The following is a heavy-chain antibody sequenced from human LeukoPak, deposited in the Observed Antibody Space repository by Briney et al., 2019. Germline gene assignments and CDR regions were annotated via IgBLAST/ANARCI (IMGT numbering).Heavy chain of an antibody. J-gene: IGHJ4*02. D-gene: IGHD1-26*01. Sequence: ETLSLTCTVSGGSISSSSYYWGWIRQPPGKGLEWVANIKEDGSKKDYVDSVKGRFTISRDNAKNSLYLEMNSLRAEDTAVYYCARDEVGGSYAYWGQGTLVTVSS. CDR2: IKEDGSKK. CDR3: ARDEVGGSYAY. V-gene: IGHV3-7*01. CDR1: GGSISSSSYY.